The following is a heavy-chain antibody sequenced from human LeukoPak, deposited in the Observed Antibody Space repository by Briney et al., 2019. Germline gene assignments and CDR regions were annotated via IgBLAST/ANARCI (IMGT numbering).Heavy chain of an antibody. Sequence: GESLRISCQASGYRFTDYWIGWVRQKPGKGLEWMGILYPGDSDTRYSPSSQGQVTITADTSITTAYLQWSSLKASDTAIYFCARHTLSGTPGPLDYWGQGALVTVSS. CDR2: LYPGDSDT. CDR3: ARHTLSGTPGPLDY. J-gene: IGHJ4*02. CDR1: GYRFTDYW. D-gene: IGHD1-20*01. V-gene: IGHV5-51*01.